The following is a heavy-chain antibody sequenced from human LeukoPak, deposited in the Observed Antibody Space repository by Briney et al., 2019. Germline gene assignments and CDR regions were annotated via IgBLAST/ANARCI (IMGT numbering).Heavy chain of an antibody. V-gene: IGHV1-18*01. CDR2: ISAYNGNT. CDR3: ARDPPYYDFWSGYPPGMEV. Sequence: ASVKVSCKASGYTFTSYGISWVRQAPGQGLEWMGWISAYNGNTNYAQKLQGRVTMTTDTSTSTAYMELRSLRSDDTAVYYCARDPPYYDFWSGYPPGMEVWGQGTTVTVSS. CDR1: GYTFTSYG. D-gene: IGHD3-3*01. J-gene: IGHJ6*02.